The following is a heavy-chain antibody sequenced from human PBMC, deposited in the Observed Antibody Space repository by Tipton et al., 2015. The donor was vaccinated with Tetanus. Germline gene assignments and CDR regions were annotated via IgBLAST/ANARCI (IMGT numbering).Heavy chain of an antibody. Sequence: QSGAEVKKPGASVRVSCTLSGYYLTNYGISWVRQAPGQGLEWMAWISGYNGNTKSAQRFQGRLTMTRDTSTSTVYMDLSSLGSDDTAVYYCARERSGGLFEYWGQGTLVTVSS. CDR2: ISGYNGNT. V-gene: IGHV1-18*01. D-gene: IGHD4-23*01. J-gene: IGHJ4*02. CDR3: ARERSGGLFEY. CDR1: GYYLTNYG.